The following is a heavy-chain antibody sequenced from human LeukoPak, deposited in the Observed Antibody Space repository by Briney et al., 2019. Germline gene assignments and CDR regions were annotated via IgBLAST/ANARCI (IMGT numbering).Heavy chain of an antibody. D-gene: IGHD3-22*01. Sequence: PSETLSLTCAVYGGSFSGYYSSWIRQPPPKGVECIGKINHSGSTNYNPSLKSRVTISVDTSKNQFSLKLSSVTAADTAVYYCARGSDYDSSGYPFDYWGQGTLVTVSS. J-gene: IGHJ4*02. CDR3: ARGSDYDSSGYPFDY. V-gene: IGHV4-34*01. CDR1: GGSFSGYY. CDR2: INHSGST.